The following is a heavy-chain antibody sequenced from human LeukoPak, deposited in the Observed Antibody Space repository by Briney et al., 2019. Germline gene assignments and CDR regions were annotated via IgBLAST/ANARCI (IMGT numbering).Heavy chain of an antibody. Sequence: GGSLRLSCAASGLTFSTYSMNWVRQAPGKGLEWVSSISGSSIYIYYADSVKGRFTISRDNAKNSLYLQMNSLRAEDTAVYYCARDPPYYDSSGYYYDYWGQGTPVTVSS. CDR2: ISGSSIYI. J-gene: IGHJ4*02. CDR1: GLTFSTYS. CDR3: ARDPPYYDSSGYYYDY. V-gene: IGHV3-21*01. D-gene: IGHD3-22*01.